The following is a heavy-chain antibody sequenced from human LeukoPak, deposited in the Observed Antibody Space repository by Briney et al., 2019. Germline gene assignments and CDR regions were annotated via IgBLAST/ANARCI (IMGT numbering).Heavy chain of an antibody. CDR3: ARFIDGYNYGDY. J-gene: IGHJ4*02. CDR2: IYYSGST. V-gene: IGHV4-59*01. CDR1: GGSISSYY. D-gene: IGHD5-24*01. Sequence: SETLSLTCTVSGGSISSYYSSWIRQPPGKGLEWIGYIYYSGSTNYNPSLKSRVTISVDTSKNQFSLKLSSVTAADTAVYYCARFIDGYNYGDYWGQGTLVTVSS.